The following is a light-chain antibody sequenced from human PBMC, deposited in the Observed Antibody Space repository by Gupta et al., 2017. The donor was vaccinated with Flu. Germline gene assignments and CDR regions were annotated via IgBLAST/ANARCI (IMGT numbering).Light chain of an antibody. CDR2: GKN. CDR1: SLRSYY. Sequence: SSELTQDPAVSVALGQTVRITCQGDSLRSYYASWYQQKPGQAPVLVIYGKNNRPSGIPDRFSGSSSGNTASVTITGAQAEDEADYYCNYRDSSGNHLNWVFGGGTKLTVL. V-gene: IGLV3-19*01. CDR3: NYRDSSGNHLNWV. J-gene: IGLJ3*02.